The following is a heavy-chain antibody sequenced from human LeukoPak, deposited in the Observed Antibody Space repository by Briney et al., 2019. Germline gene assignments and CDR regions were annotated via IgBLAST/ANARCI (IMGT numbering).Heavy chain of an antibody. Sequence: ASVKVSCKASGYTFTSYAMHWVRQAPGQRLEWMGWIYAGNGNTKYSQKFQGRVTITRDTSASTAYMELSSLRSEDTAVYYCARDLEEYQLLFSFDYWGQGTLVTVSS. CDR2: IYAGNGNT. CDR1: GYTFTSYA. CDR3: ARDLEEYQLLFSFDY. D-gene: IGHD2-2*01. J-gene: IGHJ4*02. V-gene: IGHV1-3*01.